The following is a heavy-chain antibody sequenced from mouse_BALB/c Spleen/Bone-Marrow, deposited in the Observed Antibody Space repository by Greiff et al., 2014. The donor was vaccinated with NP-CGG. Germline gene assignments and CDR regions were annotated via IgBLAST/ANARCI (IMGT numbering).Heavy chain of an antibody. Sequence: VQLQQSGAELARPGASVKMSCKASGYTFTSFTIHWVKQRPGQGLEWIGYINPSSGYTNYNQNFKDKATLTADKSASTAYMRLTSLTSEASAVYYCARRNYCPFYALDYWGQGTTVTVSS. CDR1: GYTFTSFT. J-gene: IGHJ4*01. CDR2: INPSSGYT. D-gene: IGHD2-1*01. CDR3: ARRNYCPFYALDY. V-gene: IGHV1-4*01.